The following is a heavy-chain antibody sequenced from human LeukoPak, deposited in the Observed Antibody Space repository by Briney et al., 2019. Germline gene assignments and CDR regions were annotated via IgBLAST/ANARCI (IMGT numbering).Heavy chain of an antibody. CDR3: ARGYCTNGVCYDLGDYGGNEYFAY. Sequence: GASVKVSCKASGYTFTSYYMHWVRQAPGQGLEWMGIINSSGGSASYAQKFRGRVTMTRDMFTSTVYVELSSLRSEDTAVYYCARGYCTNGVCYDLGDYGGNEYFAYWGQGTLVTVSS. CDR2: INSSGGSA. CDR1: GYTFTSYY. J-gene: IGHJ4*02. V-gene: IGHV1-46*01. D-gene: IGHD2-8*01.